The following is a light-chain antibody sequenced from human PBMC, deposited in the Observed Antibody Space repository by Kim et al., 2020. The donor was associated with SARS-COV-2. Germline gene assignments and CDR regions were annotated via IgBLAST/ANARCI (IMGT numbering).Light chain of an antibody. CDR1: QDIDIH. J-gene: IGKJ5*01. CDR3: QHFHTVPIT. V-gene: IGKV1-33*01. CDR2: DAS. Sequence: ASVGDRVTITCQASQDIDIHLNWYQQRPGKAPKVLIYDASNLQTGVPSRFSGSGSGTEFTLSISSLQPEDFAIYYCQHFHTVPITFGQGTRLEIK.